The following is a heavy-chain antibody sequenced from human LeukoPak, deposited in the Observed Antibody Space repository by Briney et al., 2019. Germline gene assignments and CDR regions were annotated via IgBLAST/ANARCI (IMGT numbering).Heavy chain of an antibody. CDR1: GFTFSSYG. V-gene: IGHV3-NL1*01. Sequence: GGSLRLSCAASGFTFSSYGMHWVRQAPGKGLEWVSTVSSGGNIYYADSVQGRFTISRDNSKNTVYLQMNSLRAEDTAIYYCAKESATIWGQGTLVTVSS. CDR3: AKESATI. CDR2: VSSGGNI. D-gene: IGHD5-24*01. J-gene: IGHJ4*02.